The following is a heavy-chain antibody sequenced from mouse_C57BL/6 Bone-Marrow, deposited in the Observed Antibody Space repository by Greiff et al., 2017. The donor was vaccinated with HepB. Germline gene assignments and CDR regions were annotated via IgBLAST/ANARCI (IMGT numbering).Heavy chain of an antibody. V-gene: IGHV1-69*01. CDR1: GYTFTSYW. D-gene: IGHD2-3*01. J-gene: IGHJ1*03. Sequence: VQLQQPGAELVMPGASVKLSCKASGYTFTSYWMHWVKQRPGQGLEWIGEIDPSDSYTNYNQKFKGKSTLTVDKSSSTAYMQLSSLTSEDSAVYYCAREGWLLRGWYFDVWGTGTTVTVSS. CDR3: AREGWLLRGWYFDV. CDR2: IDPSDSYT.